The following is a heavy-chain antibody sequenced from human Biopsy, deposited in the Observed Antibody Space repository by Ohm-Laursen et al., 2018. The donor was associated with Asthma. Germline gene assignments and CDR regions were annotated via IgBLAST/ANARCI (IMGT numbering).Heavy chain of an antibody. CDR2: ISYDGSNK. V-gene: IGHV3-30*03. Sequence: SLRLSCTASGFTFSSYGMHWVRQAPGKGLEWVAVISYDGSNKYYADSVKGRFTISRDNSKNTLYLQMNSLRAEDTAVYYCASQSSGPDFWSGYYYFDYWDQGTLVTVSS. CDR3: ASQSSGPDFWSGYYYFDY. J-gene: IGHJ4*02. CDR1: GFTFSSYG. D-gene: IGHD3-3*01.